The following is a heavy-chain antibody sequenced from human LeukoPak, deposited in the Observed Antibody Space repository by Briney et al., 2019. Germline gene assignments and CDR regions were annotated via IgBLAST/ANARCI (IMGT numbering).Heavy chain of an antibody. J-gene: IGHJ3*02. CDR1: GFTFSSYG. V-gene: IGHV3-33*06. CDR2: IWYDGSNK. Sequence: GGSLRLSCAASGFTFSSYGMHWVRQAPGKGLEWVAVIWYDGSNKYYADSVKGRFTISRDNSKNTLYLQMNSLRAEDTAVYYCAKDLRYSSSWYGGTDAFDIWGQGTMVTVSS. D-gene: IGHD6-13*01. CDR3: AKDLRYSSSWYGGTDAFDI.